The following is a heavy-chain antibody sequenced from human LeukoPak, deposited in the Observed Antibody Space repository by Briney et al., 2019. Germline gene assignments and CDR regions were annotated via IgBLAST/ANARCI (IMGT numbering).Heavy chain of an antibody. CDR1: GFTFRWNW. J-gene: IGHJ6*02. D-gene: IGHD3-10*02. V-gene: IGHV3-7*05. CDR3: AKDLHYYVAMDA. Sequence: GGSLRLSCAASGFTFRWNWMSWVRQAPGRGLEWLANIKEDGSDTYYVDSVRGRFTISGDNAKNILYLEMSSLTAEDTAVYYCAKDLHYYVAMDAWGQGTTVTVSS. CDR2: IKEDGSDT.